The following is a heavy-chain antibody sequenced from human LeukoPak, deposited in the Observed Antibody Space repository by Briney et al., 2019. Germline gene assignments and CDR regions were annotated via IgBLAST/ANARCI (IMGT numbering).Heavy chain of an antibody. V-gene: IGHV3-48*02. CDR3: ARSAYNSDPTAFDV. J-gene: IGHJ3*01. D-gene: IGHD1-1*01. CDR1: GFTLSSYS. Sequence: GGSLRLSCTASGFTLSSYSMNWVRQAPGKGLEWVSYITSSSSAIYYADSVKGRFTISRDNARNSLYLQMSSLRDEDTAVFYCARSAYNSDPTAFDVWGRGTMVTVSS. CDR2: ITSSSSAI.